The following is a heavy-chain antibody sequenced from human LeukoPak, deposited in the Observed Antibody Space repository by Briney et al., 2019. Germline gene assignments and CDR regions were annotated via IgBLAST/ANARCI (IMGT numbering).Heavy chain of an antibody. CDR2: INHSGST. V-gene: IGHV4-34*01. J-gene: IGHJ4*02. Sequence: PSETLSLTCAVYGGSFSGYYWSWIRQPPGKGLEWIGEINHSGSTNYNPSLKSRVTISVDTSKNQFSLKLSSVTAADTAVYYCARGGAVVPAAIGSVASGGALDYWGQGTLVTVSS. D-gene: IGHD2-2*01. CDR3: ARGGAVVPAAIGSVASGGALDY. CDR1: GGSFSGYY.